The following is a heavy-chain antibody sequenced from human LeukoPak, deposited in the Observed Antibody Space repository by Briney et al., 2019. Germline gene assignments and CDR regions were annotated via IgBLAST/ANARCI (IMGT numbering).Heavy chain of an antibody. J-gene: IGHJ4*02. CDR2: MNPNSGNT. Sequence: ASVKVSCKASGYTFTSYDINWVRQATGQGLEWMGWMNPNSGNTGYAQKFQGRVTITRNTSISTAYMELSSLRSEDTAVYYCARAVYSGNYYYFDYWGQGTLVTVSS. CDR1: GYTFTSYD. V-gene: IGHV1-8*03. CDR3: ARAVYSGNYYYFDY. D-gene: IGHD1-26*01.